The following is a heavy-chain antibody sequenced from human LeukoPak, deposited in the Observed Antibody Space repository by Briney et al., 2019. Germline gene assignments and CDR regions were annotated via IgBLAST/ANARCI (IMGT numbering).Heavy chain of an antibody. D-gene: IGHD6-19*01. J-gene: IGHJ6*03. CDR2: ISTSGSTI. Sequence: GGSLRLSCAASGFTFSSYEMNWVRQAPGKGLEWVSYISTSGSTIYYADSVKGRFTISRDNAKNSLYLQMNSLRAEDTAVYYCARSSGWYHRGPDYYYYYMDVWGKGTTVTVS. V-gene: IGHV3-48*03. CDR3: ARSSGWYHRGPDYYYYYMDV. CDR1: GFTFSSYE.